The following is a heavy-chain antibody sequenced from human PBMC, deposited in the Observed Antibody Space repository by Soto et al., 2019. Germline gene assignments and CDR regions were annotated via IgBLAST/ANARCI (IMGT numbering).Heavy chain of an antibody. J-gene: IGHJ4*02. CDR2: ISGSGGST. V-gene: IGHV3-23*01. CDR3: ANDAFGITGTTYYFDY. D-gene: IGHD1-7*01. Sequence: PGGSLRLSCAASGFTFSSYAMSWVRQAPGKGLEWVSAISGSGGSTYYADSVKGRFTISRDNSKNALYLQMNSLRAEDTAVYYWANDAFGITGTTYYFDYWGQGALVTVAS. CDR1: GFTFSSYA.